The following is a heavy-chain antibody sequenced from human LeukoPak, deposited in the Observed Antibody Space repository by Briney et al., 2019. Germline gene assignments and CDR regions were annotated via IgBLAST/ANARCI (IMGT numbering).Heavy chain of an antibody. CDR3: ATDSARPEMNYYYYMDV. J-gene: IGHJ6*03. Sequence: GASVKVSCKVSGYTLTELSMHRVRQAPGKGLEWMGGFDPEDGETIYAQKFQGRVTMTEDTSTDTAYMELSSLRSEDTAVYYCATDSARPEMNYYYYMDVWGKGTTVTVSS. CDR2: FDPEDGET. CDR1: GYTLTELS. V-gene: IGHV1-24*01. D-gene: IGHD6-6*01.